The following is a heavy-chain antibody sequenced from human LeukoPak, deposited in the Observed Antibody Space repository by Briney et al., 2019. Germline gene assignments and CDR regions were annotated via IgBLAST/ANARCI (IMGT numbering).Heavy chain of an antibody. D-gene: IGHD3-22*01. CDR2: INPSGGST. CDR1: GYTFTSYY. Sequence: ASVKVSCKASGYTFTSYYIHWVRQAPGQGLEWMGIINPSGGSTSYAQKFQGRVTMTRDTSTSTVYMELSSLRSEDTAVYYCARVYYDSSGYHDAYDIWGKGQWSPSLQ. J-gene: IGHJ3*02. CDR3: ARVYYDSSGYHDAYDI. V-gene: IGHV1-46*01.